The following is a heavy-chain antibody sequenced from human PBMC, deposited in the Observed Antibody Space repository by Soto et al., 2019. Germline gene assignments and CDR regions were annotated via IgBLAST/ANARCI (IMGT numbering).Heavy chain of an antibody. D-gene: IGHD3-3*01. CDR2: IDTTGGNT. Sequence: EVQLVESGGGLVQPGGSLRLSCAASEFPFSSFAMNWVRQAPGKGLEWVSAIDTTGGNTFYADSVKGRSTISRDNSKNTLFLQMNSLRAEDTAVYYCAKSKDSTIFGVVIYYFDYWGQGTLVTVSS. V-gene: IGHV3-23*04. CDR3: AKSKDSTIFGVVIYYFDY. CDR1: EFPFSSFA. J-gene: IGHJ4*02.